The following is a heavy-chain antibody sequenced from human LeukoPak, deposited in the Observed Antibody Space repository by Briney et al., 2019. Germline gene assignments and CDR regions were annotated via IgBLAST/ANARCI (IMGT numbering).Heavy chain of an antibody. Sequence: GGSLRLSCVGSGFTFRSHWVNWVRQSPGKGLEWVANIKPDGIDKYYVDSARGRFTVSRDNAKNSAFLQMTSLRAEDTAIYYCATISAQTFDIWGQGTLVSVSS. V-gene: IGHV3-7*01. CDR3: ATISAQTFDI. CDR2: IKPDGIDK. D-gene: IGHD5-24*01. CDR1: GFTFRSHW. J-gene: IGHJ3*02.